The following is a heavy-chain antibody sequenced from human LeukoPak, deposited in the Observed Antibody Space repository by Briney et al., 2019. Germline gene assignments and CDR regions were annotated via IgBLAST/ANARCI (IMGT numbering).Heavy chain of an antibody. J-gene: IGHJ4*02. V-gene: IGHV3-7*03. D-gene: IGHD4-17*01. Sequence: GGSLRLSCAASGFTFSSYWMSWVRQAPGKGLEWVANIKQDGSEKYYVDSVKGRFTISRDNAKNSLYLQMNSLRAEDTAVYYCARKGADYGDYFDYWGQGTLVTVSS. CDR1: GFTFSSYW. CDR2: IKQDGSEK. CDR3: ARKGADYGDYFDY.